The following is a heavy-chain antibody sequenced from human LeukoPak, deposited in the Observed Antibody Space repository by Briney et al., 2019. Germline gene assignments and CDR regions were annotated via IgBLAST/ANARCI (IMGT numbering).Heavy chain of an antibody. V-gene: IGHV4-39*01. CDR1: GGSISRSSYY. Sequence: SETLSLTCGVSGGSISRSSYYWGWIRQPPGKGLEWIGRIYYSGSTYYNPSLTSRVTICVDTSKHQFSLKLSSVTAADTAVYYCARSITMIVTFDPWGQGTLVTVSS. D-gene: IGHD3-22*01. J-gene: IGHJ5*02. CDR2: IYYSGST. CDR3: ARSITMIVTFDP.